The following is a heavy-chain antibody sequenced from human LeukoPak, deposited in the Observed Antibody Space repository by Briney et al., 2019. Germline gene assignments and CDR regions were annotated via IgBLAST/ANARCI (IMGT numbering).Heavy chain of an antibody. CDR3: ARAEEQRWGYVDY. CDR2: IKQDGSDK. D-gene: IGHD5-24*01. V-gene: IGHV3-7*04. J-gene: IGHJ4*02. Sequence: GGSLRLSCAASGFTFSSYWMTWVRQAPGKGLEWVANIKQDGSDKYYVDSVKGRFTISRDNAKNSLYLQMNSLRDEDTAVYYCARAEEQRWGYVDYWGQGTLVTVSS. CDR1: GFTFSSYW.